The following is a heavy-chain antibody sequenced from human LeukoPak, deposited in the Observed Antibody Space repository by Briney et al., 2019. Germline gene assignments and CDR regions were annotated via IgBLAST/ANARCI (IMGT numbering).Heavy chain of an antibody. CDR1: GTYW. J-gene: IGHJ4*02. CDR3: VTSYETY. CDR2: INSDGSWT. V-gene: IGHV3-74*01. Sequence: SGGSLRLSCAASGTYWMHWVRQAPGKGLVWVSHINSDGSWTGYADSVKGRFTISKDNAKNTVSLQMNNLRAEDTAVYYCVTSYETYWGRGTLVTVSS. D-gene: IGHD2/OR15-2a*01.